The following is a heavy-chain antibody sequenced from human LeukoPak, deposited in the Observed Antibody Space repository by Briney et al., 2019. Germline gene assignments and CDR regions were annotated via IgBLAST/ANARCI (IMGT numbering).Heavy chain of an antibody. CDR2: IKQDGSEK. CDR3: ARDRGGSYRDYFDY. CDR1: GFTFSSYG. V-gene: IGHV3-7*01. Sequence: GRSLRLSCAASGFTFSSYGMHWVRQAPGKGLEWVANIKQDGSEKYYVDSVKGRFTISRDNAKNSLYLQMNSLRAEDTAVYYCARDRGGSYRDYFDYWGQGTLVTVSS. D-gene: IGHD1-26*01. J-gene: IGHJ4*02.